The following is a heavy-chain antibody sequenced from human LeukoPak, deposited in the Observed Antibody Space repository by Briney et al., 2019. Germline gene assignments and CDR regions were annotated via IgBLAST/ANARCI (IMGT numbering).Heavy chain of an antibody. CDR2: IYYNGRT. D-gene: IGHD3-3*01. CDR3: ARITDRTIFGEIMHGFDI. J-gene: IGHJ3*02. V-gene: IGHV4-39*01. CDR1: GDSINNNNYY. Sequence: SETLSLTCTVSGDSINNNNYYWGWIRQPPGKGLEWIGNIYYNGRTYYSPSLKSRGTISVDTSNNQFSLKLSSVTAADRAVYYCARITDRTIFGEIMHGFDIWGQGTPVTVSS.